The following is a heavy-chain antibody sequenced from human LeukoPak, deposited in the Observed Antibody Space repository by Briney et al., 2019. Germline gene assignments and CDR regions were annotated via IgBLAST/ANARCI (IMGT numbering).Heavy chain of an antibody. CDR3: ARATTLFGGGDY. CDR2: ISSNGGST. V-gene: IGHV3-64*01. D-gene: IGHD3-16*01. CDR1: GFTFSSYA. J-gene: IGHJ4*02. Sequence: GGSLRLSCAASGFTFSSYAMHWVRQAPGKGLEYVSAISSNGGSTYYANSVKGRFTISRDNSKNTLYLQMGSLRAEDMAVYYCARATTLFGGGDYWGQGTLVTVSS.